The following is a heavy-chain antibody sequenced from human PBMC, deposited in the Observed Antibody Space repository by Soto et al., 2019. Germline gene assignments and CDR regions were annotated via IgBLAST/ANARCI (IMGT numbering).Heavy chain of an antibody. J-gene: IGHJ5*02. CDR1: GGTFSSYA. D-gene: IGHD6-19*01. CDR3: ARVFRYSSAGGWFDP. Sequence: ASVKVSCKASGGTFSSYAISWVRQAPGQGLEWMGGIIPIFGTANYAQKFQGRVTITADKSTSTAYMELSSLRSEDTAVYYCARVFRYSSAGGWFDPWGQGTLVTVSS. CDR2: IIPIFGTA. V-gene: IGHV1-69*06.